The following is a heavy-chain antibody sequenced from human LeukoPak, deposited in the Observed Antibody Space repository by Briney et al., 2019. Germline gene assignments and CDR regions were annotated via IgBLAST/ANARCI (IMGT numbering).Heavy chain of an antibody. CDR1: GFTFSSYS. CDR3: ARFGSGRGSYYFGY. V-gene: IGHV3-48*01. J-gene: IGHJ4*02. Sequence: GGSLRLSCAASGFTFSSYSMNWVRQAPGKGLEWVSYISSSSSTIYYADSVKGRFTISRDNAKNSLYLQMNSLRAEDTAVYYCARFGSGRGSYYFGYWGQGTLVTVSS. D-gene: IGHD1-26*01. CDR2: ISSSSSTI.